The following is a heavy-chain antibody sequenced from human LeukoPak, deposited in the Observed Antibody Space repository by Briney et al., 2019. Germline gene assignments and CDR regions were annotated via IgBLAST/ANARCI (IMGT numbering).Heavy chain of an antibody. J-gene: IGHJ4*02. Sequence: SETLSLTCAVYGGSFSGYYWSWIRQPPGKGLEWIGEINHSGSTNYNPSLKSRVTISVDTSKNQFSLKLSSVTAADTAVYYCARHNGDRYYYGSGSIYYFDYWGQGTLVTVSS. CDR1: GGSFSGYY. V-gene: IGHV4-34*01. CDR3: ARHNGDRYYYGSGSIYYFDY. CDR2: INHSGST. D-gene: IGHD3-10*01.